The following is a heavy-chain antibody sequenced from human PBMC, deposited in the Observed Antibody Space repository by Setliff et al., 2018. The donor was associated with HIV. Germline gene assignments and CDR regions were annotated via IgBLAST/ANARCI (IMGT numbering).Heavy chain of an antibody. V-gene: IGHV3-48*01. CDR1: GFTFSDFN. D-gene: IGHD5-12*01. Sequence: GGSLRLSCAASGFTFSDFNMHWVRQTPGKGLEWLSHIDNGSPTMYYADSVKGRVTISRDTSASTAYMELSSLRSEDTAVYYCARDSAIVTTIIDHYYGMDVWGQGTTVTVSS. J-gene: IGHJ6*02. CDR3: ARDSAIVTTIIDHYYGMDV. CDR2: IDNGSPTM.